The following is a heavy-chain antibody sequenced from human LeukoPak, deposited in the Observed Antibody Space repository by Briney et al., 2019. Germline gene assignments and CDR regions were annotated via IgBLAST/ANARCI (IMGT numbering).Heavy chain of an antibody. V-gene: IGHV1-2*02. J-gene: IGHJ4*02. D-gene: IGHD3-22*01. CDR3: ARDLGSSGYYTPDY. Sequence: ASVKVSCKASGYTFTGYYMHWVRQAPGQGLEWMGWINPNSGGTNYAQKFQGRVTMTRDTSISTAYIELSRLRSDDTAVYYCARDLGSSGYYTPDYWGQGTLVTVSS. CDR2: INPNSGGT. CDR1: GYTFTGYY.